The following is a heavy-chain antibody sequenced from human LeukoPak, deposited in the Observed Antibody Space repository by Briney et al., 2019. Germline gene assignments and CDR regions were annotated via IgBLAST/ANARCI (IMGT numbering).Heavy chain of an antibody. V-gene: IGHV3-15*06. J-gene: IGHJ4*02. CDR1: GFTFSSYA. CDR2: IKRNFEGATQ. CDR3: TTEGFTYGHHSLDS. D-gene: IGHD2-15*01. Sequence: PGGSLRLSCAASGFTFSSYAMHWVRQAPGKGLEWVGHIKRNFEGATQHYAASVKGRFSISKDESKNIVFLQMSGLKTEDTALYFCTTEGFTYGHHSLDSWGQGTLVTVSS.